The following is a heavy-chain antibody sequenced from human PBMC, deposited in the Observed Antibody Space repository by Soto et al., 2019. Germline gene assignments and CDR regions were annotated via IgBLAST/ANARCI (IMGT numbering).Heavy chain of an antibody. CDR2: IHSSGSTI. D-gene: IGHD1-1*01. Sequence: QVQLVESGGGLVKPGGSLRLSCAASGFTFRDYYMSWIRQAPGKGLEWVSYIHSSGSTIYYADSVKGRFTISRDNAKNSLSLQMNSLRTEDTAVYYCARAVNWNEFDPWGQGTLVIVSS. V-gene: IGHV3-11*01. CDR1: GFTFRDYY. CDR3: ARAVNWNEFDP. J-gene: IGHJ5*02.